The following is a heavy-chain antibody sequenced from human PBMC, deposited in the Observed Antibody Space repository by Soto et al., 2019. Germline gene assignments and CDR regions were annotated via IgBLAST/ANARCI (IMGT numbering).Heavy chain of an antibody. CDR1: GGSISSGGYY. Sequence: SETLSLTCTVSGGSISSGGYYWSWIRQHPGKGLEWIGYIYYSGSTYYNPSLKSRVTISVDTSKNQFSLKLSSVTAADTAVYYCARTPFSMGYCSSTSCYYFDYWGQGTLVTVSS. CDR3: ARTPFSMGYCSSTSCYYFDY. J-gene: IGHJ4*02. V-gene: IGHV4-31*03. D-gene: IGHD2-2*01. CDR2: IYYSGST.